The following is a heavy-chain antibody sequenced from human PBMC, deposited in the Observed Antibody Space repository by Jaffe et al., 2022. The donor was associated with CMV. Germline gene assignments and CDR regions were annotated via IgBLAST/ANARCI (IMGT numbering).Heavy chain of an antibody. V-gene: IGHV3-48*02. Sequence: EVQLVESGGGLVQPGGSLRLSCAASGFTFSSYGMNWVRQAPGKGLEWVSYISSSSSTIYYADSVKGRFTISRDNGKNSLNLQMNSLRDEDTAVYYCARGGLNSYHWLVDYWGQGTLVTVSS. CDR1: GFTFSSYG. CDR3: ARGGLNSYHWLVDY. CDR2: ISSSSSTI. D-gene: IGHD5-18*01. J-gene: IGHJ4*02.